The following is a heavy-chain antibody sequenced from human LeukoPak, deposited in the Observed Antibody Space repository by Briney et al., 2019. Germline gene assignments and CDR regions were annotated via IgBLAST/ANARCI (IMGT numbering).Heavy chain of an antibody. CDR3: ARALFGNDRVSFTEFDF. CDR1: GGTFSSYA. D-gene: IGHD1-1*01. J-gene: IGHJ4*02. CDR2: IRTYNGET. Sequence: GASVKVSCKASGGTFSSYAITWVRQAPGQGLEWMGWIRTYNGETHYAEKLQGRVTMTTDTSTSTAYMELRSLTSDDTAVYYCARALFGNDRVSFTEFDFWGQGTLVTVSS. V-gene: IGHV1-18*01.